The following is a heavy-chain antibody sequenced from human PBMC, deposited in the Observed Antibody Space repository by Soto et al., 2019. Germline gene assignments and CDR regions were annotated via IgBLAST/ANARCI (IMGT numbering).Heavy chain of an antibody. V-gene: IGHV4-34*01. CDR3: ARGVNRYYDSSGYYYDY. Sequence: SETLSLTCAVYGGSFSGYYWSWIRQPPGKGLEWIGEINHSGSTNYNPSLKSRVTISVDTSKNQFSLKLSPVTAADTAVYYCARGVNRYYDSSGYYYDYWGQGTLVTVSS. CDR1: GGSFSGYY. CDR2: INHSGST. J-gene: IGHJ4*02. D-gene: IGHD3-22*01.